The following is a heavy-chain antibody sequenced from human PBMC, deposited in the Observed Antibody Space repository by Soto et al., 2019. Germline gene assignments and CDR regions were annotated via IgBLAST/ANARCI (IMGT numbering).Heavy chain of an antibody. CDR3: AREGYSYGLRPYYYYGMDV. V-gene: IGHV3-72*01. J-gene: IGHJ6*02. D-gene: IGHD5-18*01. Sequence: GGSLRLSCAASGFTFSDHYMDWVRQAPGKGLERVGRTRNKANSYTTEYAASVKGRFTISRDDSKNSLYLQMNSLKTEDTAVYYCAREGYSYGLRPYYYYGMDVWGQGTTVTVSS. CDR1: GFTFSDHY. CDR2: TRNKANSYTT.